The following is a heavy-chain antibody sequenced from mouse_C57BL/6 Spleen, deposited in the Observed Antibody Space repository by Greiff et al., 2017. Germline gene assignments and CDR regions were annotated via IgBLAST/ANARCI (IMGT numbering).Heavy chain of an antibody. CDR2: IHPNSGST. J-gene: IGHJ3*01. V-gene: IGHV1-64*01. D-gene: IGHD2-2*01. CDR3: AFYNGYDGFAY. Sequence: QVQLQQPGAELVKPGASVKLSCKASGYTFTSYWMHWVKQRPGQGLEWIGMIHPNSGSTNYNEKFKSKATLTVDKSSSTAYMQLSSLTSEDSAVYYCAFYNGYDGFAYWGQGTLVTVSA. CDR1: GYTFTSYW.